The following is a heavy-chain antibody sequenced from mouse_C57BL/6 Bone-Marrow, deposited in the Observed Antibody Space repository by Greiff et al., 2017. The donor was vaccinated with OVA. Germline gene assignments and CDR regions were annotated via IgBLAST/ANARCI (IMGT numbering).Heavy chain of an antibody. CDR1: EYEFPSHD. D-gene: IGHD1-1*01. CDR2: INSDGGST. V-gene: IGHV5-2*01. Sequence: EVKLMESGGGLVQPGESLKLSCESNEYEFPSHDMSWVRKTPEKRLELVAAINSDGGSTYYPDTMERRFIISRDNTKKTLYLQMSSLRSEDTALYYCARLGYYGNDFDVWGTGTTVTVSS. CDR3: ARLGYYGNDFDV. J-gene: IGHJ1*03.